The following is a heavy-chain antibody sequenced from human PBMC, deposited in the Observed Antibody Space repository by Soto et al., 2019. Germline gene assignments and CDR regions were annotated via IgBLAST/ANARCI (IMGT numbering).Heavy chain of an antibody. CDR3: ATAYSGGWKFDN. Sequence: GGSLRLSCAASGFTFRSYAMMWVRQAPGKGLEWISYITTTGSSVYYSDSLGGRVAISRDNDKNLLYLQVDSLRDEDTGVYYCATAYSGGWKFDNWGQGTLVTVSS. V-gene: IGHV3-48*02. J-gene: IGHJ4*02. D-gene: IGHD6-19*01. CDR2: ITTTGSSV. CDR1: GFTFRSYA.